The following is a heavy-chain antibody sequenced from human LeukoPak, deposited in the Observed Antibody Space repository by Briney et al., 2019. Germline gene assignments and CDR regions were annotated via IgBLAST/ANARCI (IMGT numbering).Heavy chain of an antibody. D-gene: IGHD3-22*01. V-gene: IGHV4-39*07. CDR2: IYYSGST. Sequence: PSETLSLTCTVSGGSISSSSYYWGWIRQPPGKGLEWIGSIYYSGSTYYNPSLKNRVTISVDTSKNQFSLKLSSVTAADTAVYYCASGNYYDSSGYQAVDYWGQGTLVTVSS. CDR3: ASGNYYDSSGYQAVDY. J-gene: IGHJ4*02. CDR1: GGSISSSSYY.